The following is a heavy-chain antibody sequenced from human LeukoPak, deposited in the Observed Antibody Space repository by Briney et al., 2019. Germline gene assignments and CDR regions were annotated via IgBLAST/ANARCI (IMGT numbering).Heavy chain of an antibody. V-gene: IGHV3-30-3*01. D-gene: IGHD2-2*02. Sequence: GGSLRLSCAASGFSFSNYAMHWVRQAPGKGLEWVAVISYDGSNKYYADSVKGRFTISRDNSKNTLYLQMNSLRAEDTAVYYCARGEAYCSSTSCYIGYWGQGTLVTVSS. CDR1: GFSFSNYA. CDR3: ARGEAYCSSTSCYIGY. J-gene: IGHJ4*02. CDR2: ISYDGSNK.